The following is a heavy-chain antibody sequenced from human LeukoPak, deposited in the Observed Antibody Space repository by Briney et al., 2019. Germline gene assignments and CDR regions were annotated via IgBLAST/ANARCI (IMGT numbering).Heavy chain of an antibody. Sequence: ASVKVSCKASGYTFTTSGISWVRQAPGQGLEWIGWVSHYNGNTNYAQKVQGRVTMTTDTSTSTAHMELRTLRSDDTAVYYCARGLGATTFADFDYWGQGTLVTVSS. CDR1: GYTFTTSG. CDR2: VSHYNGNT. CDR3: ARGLGATTFADFDY. D-gene: IGHD1-26*01. V-gene: IGHV1-18*01. J-gene: IGHJ4*02.